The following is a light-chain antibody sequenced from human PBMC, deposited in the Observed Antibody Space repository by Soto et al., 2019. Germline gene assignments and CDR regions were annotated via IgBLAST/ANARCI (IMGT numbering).Light chain of an antibody. CDR2: GAS. J-gene: IGKJ1*01. Sequence: EIVLTQSPGTLSLSPGEGATLSCRASQSVSSSHIAWYQQRPGQTPSLLIYGASTRATGIPDRFSGSGSGTHFTLTISRLEPGDFATYYCQQYNSYSLWTFGQGTKVDIK. CDR1: QSVSSSH. CDR3: QQYNSYSLWT. V-gene: IGKV3-20*01.